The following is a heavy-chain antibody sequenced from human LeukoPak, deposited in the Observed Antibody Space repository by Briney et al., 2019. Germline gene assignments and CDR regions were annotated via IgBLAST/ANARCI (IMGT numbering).Heavy chain of an antibody. CDR3: ARTYYYDTSGSFDS. CDR2: ISAYNGKT. Sequence: SVKVSCKASGYTFTNYGISWVRQARGQGVEGMGWISAYNGKTNYAQDPQGTVTLTTDTSTSTAYMELRSLISDDTAVYYCARTYYYDTSGSFDSWGQGTPVTVSS. D-gene: IGHD3-22*01. CDR1: GYTFTNYG. V-gene: IGHV1-18*01. J-gene: IGHJ4*02.